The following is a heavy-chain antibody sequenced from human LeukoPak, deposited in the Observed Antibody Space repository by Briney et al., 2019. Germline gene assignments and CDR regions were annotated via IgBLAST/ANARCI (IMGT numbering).Heavy chain of an antibody. J-gene: IGHJ4*02. V-gene: IGHV3-23*01. CDR3: AKKWGVGTTTLDYFDY. CDR2: ISGSGGST. D-gene: IGHD1-26*01. CDR1: GFTFSNYA. Sequence: RAGGSLRLSCAASGFTFSNYAMSWVRQAPGKGLEWVSGISGSGGSTYYADSVKGRFTISRDNSKNTLYLQMNRLTDEDTAVYYCAKKWGVGTTTLDYFDYWGQGTLVTVSS.